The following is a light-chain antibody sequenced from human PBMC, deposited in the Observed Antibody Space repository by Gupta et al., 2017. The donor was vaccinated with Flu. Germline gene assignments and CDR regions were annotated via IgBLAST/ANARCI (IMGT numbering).Light chain of an antibody. CDR3: AAWDRSLTGGV. CDR2: DND. V-gene: IGLV1-51*01. Sequence: QSVLTQPPSVSAAPGQKVTISCSGSSSNIGGYDVCWYYQLPGTAPKLLIYDNDKRPSGIPDRFSGSRSGTSATLGITGLQTGDEADYYCAAWDRSLTGGVFGGGTKLTVL. J-gene: IGLJ2*01. CDR1: SSNIGGYD.